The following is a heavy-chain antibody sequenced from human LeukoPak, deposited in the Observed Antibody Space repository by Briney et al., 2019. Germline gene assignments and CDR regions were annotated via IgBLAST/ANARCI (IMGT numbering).Heavy chain of an antibody. CDR1: GYTFTSYY. CDR2: INPSGGST. Sequence: ASVKVSCKASGYTFTSYYMHWVRQAPGQGLEWMGIINPSGGSTSYAQKFQGRVTMTRDMSTSTVYMELSSLRSEETAVYYCARGSGSYYPKYYFDYWGQGTLVTVSS. V-gene: IGHV1-46*01. CDR3: ARGSGSYYPKYYFDY. J-gene: IGHJ4*02. D-gene: IGHD3-10*01.